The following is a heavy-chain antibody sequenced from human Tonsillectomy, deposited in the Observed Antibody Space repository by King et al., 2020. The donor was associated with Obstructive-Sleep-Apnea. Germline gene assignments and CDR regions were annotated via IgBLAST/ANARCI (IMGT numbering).Heavy chain of an antibody. V-gene: IGHV1-18*01. J-gene: IGHJ4*02. CDR1: GYTFLSHA. CDR2: ISAYTSNT. Sequence: QLVQSGAEVKKPGASVKVSCQASGYTFLSHAISWVRQAPGQGLEWMGWISAYTSNTNYAQKLQGRVTMTTDTSTSTAYMELRSLRSDDTAVYYCAREGSSGWYYFDYWGQGTLVTVSS. D-gene: IGHD6-19*01. CDR3: AREGSSGWYYFDY.